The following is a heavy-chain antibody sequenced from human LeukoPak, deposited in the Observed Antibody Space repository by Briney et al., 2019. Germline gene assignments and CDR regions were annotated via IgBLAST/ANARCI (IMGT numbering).Heavy chain of an antibody. D-gene: IGHD5-18*01. CDR3: AKGYGYSCGRYYLDC. CDR1: GFTFSSYA. J-gene: IGHJ4*02. Sequence: PGGSLRLSCAASGFTFSSYAMGWVRQAPGKGLEWVSAITASGGNTYYADSVKGRFTISRDNSKNTLYLQVNSLRAEDTAVYYCAKGYGYSCGRYYLDCWGQGTLVTVSS. CDR2: ITASGGNT. V-gene: IGHV3-23*01.